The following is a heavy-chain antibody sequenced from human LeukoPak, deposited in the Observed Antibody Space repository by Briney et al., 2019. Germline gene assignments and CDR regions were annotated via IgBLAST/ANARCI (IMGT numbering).Heavy chain of an antibody. CDR1: GFTFSSQN. V-gene: IGHV3-21*06. J-gene: IGHJ4*02. CDR2: ISTSGDST. Sequence: GGSLRLSCAASGFTFSSQNMNWARQAPGKGLEWVAYISTSGDSTKYADSVEGRFTISRDNAENSLYLLMNSLRVEDNAVYYCVKNGWLDYWGQGILVTVSS. D-gene: IGHD6-19*01. CDR3: VKNGWLDY.